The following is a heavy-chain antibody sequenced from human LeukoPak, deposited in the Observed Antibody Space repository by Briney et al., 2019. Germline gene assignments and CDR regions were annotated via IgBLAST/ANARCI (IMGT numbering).Heavy chain of an antibody. CDR2: INPNSGGT. J-gene: IGHJ4*02. Sequence: ASVKASCKASGYTFTGYYMHWVRQAPGQGLEWMGWINPNSGGTNYAQKFQGRVTMTRDTSISTAYMELSRLRSDDTAVYYCARDLRLGAVTSGGYWGQGTLVTVSS. V-gene: IGHV1-2*02. D-gene: IGHD4-17*01. CDR1: GYTFTGYY. CDR3: ARDLRLGAVTSGGY.